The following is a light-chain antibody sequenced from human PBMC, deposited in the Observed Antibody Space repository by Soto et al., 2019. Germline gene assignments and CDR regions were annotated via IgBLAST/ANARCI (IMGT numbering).Light chain of an antibody. Sequence: QSVLTQPPSVSGSPGQSVTIPCTGTSSDVGSYNRVSWYQQSPGTATKLMIYEVSNRPSGVPDRFSGSKSGNTASLTISGLQAEDEADYYCSSYTSSSTYVFGTGTKVTVL. CDR1: SSDVGSYNR. CDR2: EVS. V-gene: IGLV2-18*02. CDR3: SSYTSSSTYV. J-gene: IGLJ1*01.